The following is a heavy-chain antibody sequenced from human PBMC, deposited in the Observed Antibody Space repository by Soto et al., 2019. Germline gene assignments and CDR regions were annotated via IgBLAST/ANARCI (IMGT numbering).Heavy chain of an antibody. V-gene: IGHV1-18*01. D-gene: IGHD6-13*01. CDR3: ARDLAAGNCDY. CDR1: GYTFTSYA. J-gene: IGHJ4*02. CDR2: ISAYNGNT. Sequence: QVQLVQSGAEVRKPGASVKVSCKASGYTFTSYAISWVRQAPGQGLEWMGWISAYNGNTNYAQKLQGRVTMTTDTSTSTACMELRSLRSDDTAVNYCARDLAAGNCDYWGQGTLVTVSS.